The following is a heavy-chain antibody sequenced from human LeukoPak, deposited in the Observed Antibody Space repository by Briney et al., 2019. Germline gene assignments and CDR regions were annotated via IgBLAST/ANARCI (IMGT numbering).Heavy chain of an antibody. D-gene: IGHD5-18*01. Sequence: PRVSLRLSCAASGFTFGSYSMHWVRQAPGRGLEWVSSISSCSSYIYYAVSLKGRFTISRDNAKNSLYLQMNSLRAEDTAVYYCARDIGYSYVYPFAYWGQGTLVTVSS. V-gene: IGHV3-21*01. CDR2: ISSCSSYI. J-gene: IGHJ4*02. CDR1: GFTFGSYS. CDR3: ARDIGYSYVYPFAY.